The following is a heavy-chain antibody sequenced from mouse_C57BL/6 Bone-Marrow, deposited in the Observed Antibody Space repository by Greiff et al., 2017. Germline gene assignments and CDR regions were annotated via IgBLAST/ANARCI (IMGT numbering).Heavy chain of an antibody. Sequence: VQLQQPGAELVKPGASVKMSCKASGYTFTSYWITWVKQRPGQGIEWIGDIYPTSGRTNYNEKFKSKAILTVDTSSNTAYMQLSSLTSEDSAVFYCARSGPLGRSFDYWGQGTTLTVSS. D-gene: IGHD4-1*01. J-gene: IGHJ2*01. CDR1: GYTFTSYW. CDR3: ARSGPLGRSFDY. V-gene: IGHV1-55*01. CDR2: IYPTSGRT.